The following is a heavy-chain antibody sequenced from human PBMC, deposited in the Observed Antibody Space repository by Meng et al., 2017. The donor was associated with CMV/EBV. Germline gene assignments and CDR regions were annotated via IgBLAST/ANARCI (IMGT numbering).Heavy chain of an antibody. CDR1: GFICSSFA. CDR2: ISGSGGNT. V-gene: IGHV3-23*01. Sequence: ASGFICSSFAMSWVRQAPGKGLEWISAISGSGGNTYYADSVKGRFTISRDNSKNTLDLQLNSLRADDTAVYYCAKTRYSGSYGVDYWGQGTLVTVSS. CDR3: AKTRYSGSYGVDY. D-gene: IGHD1-26*01. J-gene: IGHJ4*02.